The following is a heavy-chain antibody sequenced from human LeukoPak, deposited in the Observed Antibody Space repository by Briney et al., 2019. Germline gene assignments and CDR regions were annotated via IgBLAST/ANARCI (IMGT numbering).Heavy chain of an antibody. CDR2: ISGSGGST. D-gene: IGHD2-2*01. V-gene: IGHV3-23*01. Sequence: PGGSLRLSCAASGFTFSSYAMSWVRQAPGKGLEWVSAISGSGGSTYYADSVKGRFTISRDNSKNTLYLQMNSLRAEDTAVYNCAKEESAYIVVVPGGFDPWGQGTLVTVSS. CDR3: AKEESAYIVVVPGGFDP. J-gene: IGHJ5*02. CDR1: GFTFSSYA.